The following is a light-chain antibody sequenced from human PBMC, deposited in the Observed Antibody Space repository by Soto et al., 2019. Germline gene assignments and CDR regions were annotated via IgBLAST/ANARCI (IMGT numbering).Light chain of an antibody. Sequence: EIVMTQSPATPSVSPGERATLSCRASQSVSSNLAWYQQKPGQAPRLLIYGASTRATGIPARFSGSGSGTEFTLTISSLQSEDFAVYYCQQYNNWPRELTFGGGTKVEIK. CDR1: QSVSSN. J-gene: IGKJ4*01. CDR3: QQYNNWPRELT. CDR2: GAS. V-gene: IGKV3-15*01.